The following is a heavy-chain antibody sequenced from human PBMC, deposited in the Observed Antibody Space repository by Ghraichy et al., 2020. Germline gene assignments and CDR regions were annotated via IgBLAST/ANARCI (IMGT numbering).Heavy chain of an antibody. CDR2: INWNGGST. V-gene: IGHV3-20*04. J-gene: IGHJ4*02. CDR3: ARDPPYCTNGVCPFDY. Sequence: GGSLRLSCAASGFTFDDYGMSWVRQAPGKGLEWVSGINWNGGSTGYADSVKGRFTISRDNAKNSLYLQMNSLRAEDTALYYCARDPPYCTNGVCPFDYWGQGTLVTVSS. CDR1: GFTFDDYG. D-gene: IGHD2-8*01.